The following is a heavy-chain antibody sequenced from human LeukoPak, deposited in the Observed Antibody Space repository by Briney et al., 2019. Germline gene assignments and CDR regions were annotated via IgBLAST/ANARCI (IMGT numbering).Heavy chain of an antibody. Sequence: PGGSLRLSCAASGFTFSIYAMSWVRQAPGKGLEWVANIKQDGSEKYYVDSVKGRFTISRDNSKNTLYLQMNSLRAEDTAVYYCAKDRLTVTTWVDPWGQGTLVTVSS. V-gene: IGHV3-7*03. J-gene: IGHJ5*02. D-gene: IGHD4-17*01. CDR2: IKQDGSEK. CDR1: GFTFSIYA. CDR3: AKDRLTVTTWVDP.